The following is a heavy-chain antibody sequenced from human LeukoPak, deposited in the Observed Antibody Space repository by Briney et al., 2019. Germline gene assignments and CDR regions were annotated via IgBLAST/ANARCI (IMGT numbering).Heavy chain of an antibody. J-gene: IGHJ6*02. CDR1: GFTFSSYG. Sequence: GGSLRLSCAASGFTFSSYGMHWVRQAPGKGLEWVAVISYDGSNKYYADSVKGRFTISRDNSKNTLYLQMSSLRAEDTAVYYCAKDRHPYYYGLDVWGQGTTVTVSS. V-gene: IGHV3-30*18. CDR3: AKDRHPYYYGLDV. D-gene: IGHD3-16*01. CDR2: ISYDGSNK.